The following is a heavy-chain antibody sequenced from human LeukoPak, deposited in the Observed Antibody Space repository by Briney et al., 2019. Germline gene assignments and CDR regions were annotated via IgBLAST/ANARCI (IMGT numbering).Heavy chain of an antibody. J-gene: IGHJ5*01. CDR3: ARHHRSSWFWFDS. CDR2: IYSSGSV. D-gene: IGHD6-13*01. Sequence: PSETLSLTCTVSGGSISSYYWSWIRQPPGKGLEWIGYIYSSGSVDYNPSLQSRVAMSVDTSRNQFSLKLTSLTAADTAVYYCARHHRSSWFWFDSWGQGTLVTVSS. CDR1: GGSISSYY. V-gene: IGHV4-59*08.